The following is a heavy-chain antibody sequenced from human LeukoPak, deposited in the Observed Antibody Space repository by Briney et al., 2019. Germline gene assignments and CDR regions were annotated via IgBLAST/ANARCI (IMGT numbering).Heavy chain of an antibody. CDR3: ARDQGIYNHRIIDS. D-gene: IGHD5-12*01. CDR2: ISAYDGNT. Sequence: ASLKVSCKASGYTFSSYGISWVRQAPGQGLEWMGWISAYDGNTNFAQEFQGRVTMTTDTSTSTASMELRSLRSDDTAVYYCARDQGIYNHRIIDSWGQGTLVTVSS. V-gene: IGHV1-18*01. CDR1: GYTFSSYG. J-gene: IGHJ4*02.